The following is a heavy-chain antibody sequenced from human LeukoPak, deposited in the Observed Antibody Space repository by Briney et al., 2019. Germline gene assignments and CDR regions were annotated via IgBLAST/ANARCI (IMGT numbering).Heavy chain of an antibody. J-gene: IGHJ4*02. CDR1: GYRFTNYW. V-gene: IGHV5-51*01. CDR2: IYPDDSDT. Sequence: GESLKISCKGSGYRFTNYWVGWVRQMPGKGLEWMGLIYPDDSDTRYSPSFQGQVTISADKSISTAYLQWSSLKASDTAMYYCAIGGDSTTSRYRCFDYWGQGTLVTVSS. CDR3: AIGGDSTTSRYRCFDY. D-gene: IGHD2-2*02.